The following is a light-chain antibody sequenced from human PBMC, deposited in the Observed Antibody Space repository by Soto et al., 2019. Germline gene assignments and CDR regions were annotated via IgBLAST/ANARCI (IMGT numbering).Light chain of an antibody. CDR1: SSNIGSNV. V-gene: IGLV1-44*01. CDR3: AAWDDSLNGVV. CDR2: SNN. Sequence: QSVLTQPPSASGTPGQRVTISCSGSSSNIGSNVVNWYQQLPGTAPKLLIYSNNQRPSGVPDRNSGSKSGTSASLAISGLQSEDEADYYCAAWDDSLNGVVFGGGTKLTVL. J-gene: IGLJ3*02.